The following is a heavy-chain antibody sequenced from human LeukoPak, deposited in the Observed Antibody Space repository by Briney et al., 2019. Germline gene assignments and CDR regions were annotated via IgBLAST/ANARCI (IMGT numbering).Heavy chain of an antibody. V-gene: IGHV4-59*08. J-gene: IGHJ4*02. CDR3: ARLYSSSFPLY. CDR2: IYYSGST. CDR1: GGSISSYY. Sequence: SETLSLTCTVSGGSISSYYWSWLRQPPGKGLDWIGYIYYSGSTNYNPSLKSRVTISVDTSKNQFSLKLSSVTAADTAVYYCARLYSSSFPLYWGQGTLVTVSS. D-gene: IGHD6-6*01.